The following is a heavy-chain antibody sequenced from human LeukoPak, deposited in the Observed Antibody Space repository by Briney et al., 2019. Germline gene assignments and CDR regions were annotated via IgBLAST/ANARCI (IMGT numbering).Heavy chain of an antibody. D-gene: IGHD6-13*01. V-gene: IGHV5-51*01. CDR2: IYPGDSDT. J-gene: IGHJ6*03. Sequence: ASVKVSCKASGGTFSNYGITWVRQAPGQGLEWMGIIYPGDSDTRYSPSFQGQVTISADKSISTAYLQWSSLKASDTAMYYCARLIPRDQYSSSWYVGYMDVWGKGTTVTVSS. CDR1: GGTFSNYG. CDR3: ARLIPRDQYSSSWYVGYMDV.